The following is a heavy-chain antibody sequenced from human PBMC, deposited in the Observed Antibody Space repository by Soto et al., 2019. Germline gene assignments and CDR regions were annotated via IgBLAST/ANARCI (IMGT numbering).Heavy chain of an antibody. V-gene: IGHV3-64*01. Sequence: EVQLVESGGGLAQPGGSLRLSCAASGFTLSGYAMDWVRQAPGKGLEYVSGISSNGVGTYYANSVQGRFTISRDNSKNTVDLQMGSLRPEDMAVYYCARRARPDFYYMDVWGKGTTVTFSS. D-gene: IGHD6-6*01. J-gene: IGHJ6*03. CDR3: ARRARPDFYYMDV. CDR1: GFTLSGYA. CDR2: ISSNGVGT.